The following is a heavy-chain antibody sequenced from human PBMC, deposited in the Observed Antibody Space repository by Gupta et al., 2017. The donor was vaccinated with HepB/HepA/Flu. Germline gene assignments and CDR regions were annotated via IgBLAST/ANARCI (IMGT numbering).Heavy chain of an antibody. Sequence: EVQLVESGGDLVQPGGSLRLSCVASGFTFSTFSMSWVRQAPGKGLEWLSYISGNSGDIFYADSVKGRFTISRDNARNSVYLQMNSLRDGDTAVYYCARAGAPLNWGQGTLLTVSS. J-gene: IGHJ4*02. V-gene: IGHV3-48*02. CDR2: ISGNSGDI. CDR1: GFTFSTFS. D-gene: IGHD1-26*01. CDR3: ARAGAPLN.